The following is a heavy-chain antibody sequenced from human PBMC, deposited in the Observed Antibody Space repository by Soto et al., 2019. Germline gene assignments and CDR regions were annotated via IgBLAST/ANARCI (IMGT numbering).Heavy chain of an antibody. V-gene: IGHV1-2*02. CDR2: INPNSGVT. Sequence: GASVKVSCKASGYTFTGNYMHWVRQAPGQGLEWMGWINPNSGVTNYAQKFQGRVSMTRDTSISTAYMELSRLTSDDTAVYYCARDPHEFWTSYWFDPWGQGTPVTVSS. J-gene: IGHJ5*02. D-gene: IGHD3-3*01. CDR3: ARDPHEFWTSYWFDP. CDR1: GYTFTGNY.